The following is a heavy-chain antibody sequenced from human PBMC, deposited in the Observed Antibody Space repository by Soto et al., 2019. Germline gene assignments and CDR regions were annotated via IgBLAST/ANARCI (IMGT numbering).Heavy chain of an antibody. V-gene: IGHV3-33*01. CDR3: AREDPRITIFGVVTCGMDV. D-gene: IGHD3-3*01. J-gene: IGHJ6*02. CDR1: GFTFSSYG. CDR2: IWYDGSNK. Sequence: HPGGSLRLSXAASGFTFSSYGMHWVRQAPGKGLEWVAVIWYDGSNKYYADSVKGRFTISRDNSKNTLYLQMNSLRAEDTAVYYCAREDPRITIFGVVTCGMDVWGQGTTVTVSS.